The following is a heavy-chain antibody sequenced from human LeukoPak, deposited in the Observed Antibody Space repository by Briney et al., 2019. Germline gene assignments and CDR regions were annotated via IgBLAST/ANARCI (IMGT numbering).Heavy chain of an antibody. CDR2: IYYSGST. J-gene: IGHJ6*02. Sequence: PSETLSLTCTVSGGSISPYYWNWIRQPPGKGLEWIGYIYYSGSTNYNPSLKSRVTISIDTSKNQFSLKLSSVIAADTAVYYCARPKRDDVGNSFYYYGMDVWGQGTTVTVS. CDR3: ARPKRDDVGNSFYYYGMDV. CDR1: GGSISPYY. V-gene: IGHV4-59*01. D-gene: IGHD4-23*01.